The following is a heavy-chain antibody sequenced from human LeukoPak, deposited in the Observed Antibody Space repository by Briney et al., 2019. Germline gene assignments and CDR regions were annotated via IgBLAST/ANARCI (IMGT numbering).Heavy chain of an antibody. CDR2: IYNTVDT. V-gene: IGHV4-59*01. J-gene: IGHJ4*02. Sequence: PSETPSLTCTVSGDSIIGYYWSWIRQPPGKGLEWIGYIYNTVDTNYNPSLKSRVTVSIDMSKKQFSLRLTSVTAADTAVYYRARRRYYDSSGYNPTYYFDYWGQGILVTVSS. D-gene: IGHD3-22*01. CDR1: GDSIIGYY. CDR3: ARRRYYDSSGYNPTYYFDY.